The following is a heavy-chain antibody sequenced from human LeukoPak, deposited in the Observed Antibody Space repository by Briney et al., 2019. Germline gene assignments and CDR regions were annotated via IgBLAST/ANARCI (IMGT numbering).Heavy chain of an antibody. V-gene: IGHV5-51*01. CDR3: ARQGDSSGTSSPDY. D-gene: IGHD6-19*01. J-gene: IGHJ4*02. CDR1: GYSFPKYW. CDR2: IYSDESII. Sequence: GESLKISCTASGYSFPKYWIGWVRQTPEKGLEWMGFIYSDESIIVYSPSFEGQVTISADNSISTAYLQWSSLTASDTAMYYCARQGDSSGTSSPDYWGQGTLVTVSS.